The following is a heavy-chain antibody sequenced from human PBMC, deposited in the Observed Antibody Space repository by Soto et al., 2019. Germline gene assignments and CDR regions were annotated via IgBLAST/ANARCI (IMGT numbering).Heavy chain of an antibody. CDR2: IVPMFGTT. J-gene: IGHJ3*01. CDR3: ARDLADVLLWDACDV. CDR1: GDTFNSYG. D-gene: IGHD6-13*01. Sequence: QVQLVQSGPELKKPGSSVKVSCKAPGDTFNSYGISWVRQAPGQGLAWMGGIVPMFGTTNLALKFEDRVMITADELTATVYMEIRRLTSEDTAVYYCARDLADVLLWDACDVWGHGTMVTLSS. V-gene: IGHV1-69*01.